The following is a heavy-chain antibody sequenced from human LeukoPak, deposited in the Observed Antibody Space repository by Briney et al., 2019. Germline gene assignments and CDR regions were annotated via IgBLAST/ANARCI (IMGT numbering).Heavy chain of an antibody. CDR3: ARDPVLTGYYGMDV. CDR1: GFTVSSNY. J-gene: IGHJ6*02. Sequence: PGGSLRLSCAASGFTVSSNYMSWVRQAPGKGLEWVSVIYSGGNTYYADSVKGRFTISRDNSKNTLYLQMNSLRAEDTAVYYCARDPVLTGYYGMDVWGQGTTVTVSS. CDR2: IYSGGNT. V-gene: IGHV3-66*01. D-gene: IGHD3-9*01.